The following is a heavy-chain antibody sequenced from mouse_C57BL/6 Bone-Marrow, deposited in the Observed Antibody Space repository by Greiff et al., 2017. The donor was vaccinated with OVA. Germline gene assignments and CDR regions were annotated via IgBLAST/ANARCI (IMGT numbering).Heavy chain of an antibody. Sequence: SGAELVRPGASVKMSCKASGYTFTSYHMHWVKQTPRQGLEWIGAIYPGNGDTSYNQKFKGKATLTVDKSSSTAYMQLSSLTSEDSAVYFCARWGYFDVWGTGTTVTVSS. CDR1: GYTFTSYH. V-gene: IGHV1-12*01. J-gene: IGHJ1*03. CDR2: IYPGNGDT. CDR3: ARWGYFDV.